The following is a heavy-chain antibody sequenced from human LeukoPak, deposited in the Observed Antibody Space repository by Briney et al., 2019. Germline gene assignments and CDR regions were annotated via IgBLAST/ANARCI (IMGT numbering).Heavy chain of an antibody. CDR1: GFTFSSAW. CDR3: TRDYSYTMAV. Sequence: GGSLRLSCAASGFTFSSAWMHWVRQTPGKGLVWVSRINSDGSSTNYADFVKGRFTISRDNAKNMVNLQMNSLRAEDTAIYYCTRDYSYTMAVWGQGTTVTVSS. CDR2: INSDGSST. D-gene: IGHD2-21*01. J-gene: IGHJ6*02. V-gene: IGHV3-74*01.